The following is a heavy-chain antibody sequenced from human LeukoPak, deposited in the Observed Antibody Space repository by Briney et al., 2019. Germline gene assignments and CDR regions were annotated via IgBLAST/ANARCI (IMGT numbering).Heavy chain of an antibody. CDR3: ARGDYGDSDY. V-gene: IGHV4-59*01. Sequence: PSETLSLTCTVSGGSLSTYYWAWIRQPPGKGPEWIGYIYDGGQIYDTGSATYNPSLTSRVTISIDTSKNQFSLKVRSVTAADTAVYYCARGDYGDSDYWGQGTLVTVSS. J-gene: IGHJ4*02. D-gene: IGHD4-17*01. CDR2: IYDGGQIYDTGSA. CDR1: GGSLSTYY.